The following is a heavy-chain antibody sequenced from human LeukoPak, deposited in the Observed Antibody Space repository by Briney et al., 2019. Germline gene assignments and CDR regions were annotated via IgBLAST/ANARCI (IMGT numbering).Heavy chain of an antibody. Sequence: GGSLRLSCAASGFTFCSYSMNWVRQAPGKGLEWVSSISSSSSYIYYADSVKGRFTISRDNAKNSLYLQMNSLRAEDTAVYYCARGIGALNYFDYWGQGTLVTVSS. J-gene: IGHJ4*02. D-gene: IGHD2-15*01. CDR3: ARGIGALNYFDY. CDR1: GFTFCSYS. CDR2: ISSSSSYI. V-gene: IGHV3-21*01.